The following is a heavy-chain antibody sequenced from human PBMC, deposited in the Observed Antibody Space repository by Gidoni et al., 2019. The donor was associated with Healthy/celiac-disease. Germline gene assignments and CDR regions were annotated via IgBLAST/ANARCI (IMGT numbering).Heavy chain of an antibody. J-gene: IGHJ4*02. D-gene: IGHD3-10*01. Sequence: QVQLVESGGGLVKPGGSLRFSCAASGFTFSDYYMSWIRQAPGKGLEWVSYISSSSSYTNYADSVKGRFTISRDNAKNSLYLQMNSLRAEDTAVYYCARSYYGSGSPLIDYWGQGTLVTVSS. V-gene: IGHV3-11*06. CDR1: GFTFSDYY. CDR3: ARSYYGSGSPLIDY. CDR2: ISSSSSYT.